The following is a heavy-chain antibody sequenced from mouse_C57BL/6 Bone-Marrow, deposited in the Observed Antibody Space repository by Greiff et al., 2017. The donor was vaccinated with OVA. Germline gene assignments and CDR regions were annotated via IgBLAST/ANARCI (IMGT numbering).Heavy chain of an antibody. CDR2: ISDGGSYT. J-gene: IGHJ3*01. CDR1: GFTFSSYA. D-gene: IGHD2-3*01. CDR3: ARDRVIYDGYLFAY. V-gene: IGHV5-4*01. Sequence: EVKLQESGGGLVKPGGSLKLSCAASGFTFSSYAMSWVRQTPEKRLEWVATISDGGSYTYYPDNVKGRFTISRDNAKNNLYLQMSHLKSEDTAMYYCARDRVIYDGYLFAYWGQGTGHCLC.